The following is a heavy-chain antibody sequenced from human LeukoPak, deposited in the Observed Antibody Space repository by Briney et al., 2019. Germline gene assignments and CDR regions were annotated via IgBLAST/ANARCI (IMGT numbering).Heavy chain of an antibody. CDR2: IWYDGSNK. Sequence: GRSLRLSCAASGFTFSSYGMHWVRQAPGKGLEWVAVIWYDGSNKYYADSVKGRLTISRDNSKNTLYLQMNSLRAEDTAVYYCARDVYYGSGPLGYWGQGTLVTVSS. CDR1: GFTFSSYG. V-gene: IGHV3-33*01. CDR3: ARDVYYGSGPLGY. D-gene: IGHD3-10*01. J-gene: IGHJ4*02.